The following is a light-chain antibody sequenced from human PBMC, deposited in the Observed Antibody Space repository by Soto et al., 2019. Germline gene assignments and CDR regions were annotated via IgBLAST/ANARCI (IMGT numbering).Light chain of an antibody. CDR3: QQLKSYPLT. CDR1: QDIGGS. Sequence: GDRVTITCRASQDIGGSLAWYQQTPGKAPNVLIYSASTLQSGVPSKFSGSGSGTEFTLTIGSLQPEDFATYSCQQLKSYPLTFGGGTKVDIK. V-gene: IGKV1-9*01. J-gene: IGKJ4*01. CDR2: SAS.